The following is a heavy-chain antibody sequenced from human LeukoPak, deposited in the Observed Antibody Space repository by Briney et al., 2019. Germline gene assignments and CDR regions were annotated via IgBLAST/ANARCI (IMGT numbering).Heavy chain of an antibody. CDR1: GFTFSSYA. CDR2: ISGSGGST. Sequence: GGSLRLSCAASGFTFSSYAMSWVRQAPGKGLEWVSAISGSGGSTYYADSVKGRFTISRDNSKNTLYLQMNSLRAEDTAVYYCARNYVWGSYRKGYFDYWGQGTLVTVSS. J-gene: IGHJ4*02. V-gene: IGHV3-23*01. D-gene: IGHD3-16*02. CDR3: ARNYVWGSYRKGYFDY.